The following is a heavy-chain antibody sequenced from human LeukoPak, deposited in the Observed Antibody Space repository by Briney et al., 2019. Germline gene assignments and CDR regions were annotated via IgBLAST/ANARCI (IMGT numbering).Heavy chain of an antibody. CDR1: GGPIDRHY. D-gene: IGHD6-13*01. CDR3: ASRPAGSTWYGVFDY. CDR2: VFYPGST. V-gene: IGHV4-59*11. Sequence: NPSETLSLTCTVSGGPIDRHYWSWIRQPPGKGLEWIGYVFYPGSTNYNPSLKSRVTMSLDTPRDQFSLRLTSVTAADTAIYYCASRPAGSTWYGVFDYWSQERWSPSPQ. J-gene: IGHJ4*01.